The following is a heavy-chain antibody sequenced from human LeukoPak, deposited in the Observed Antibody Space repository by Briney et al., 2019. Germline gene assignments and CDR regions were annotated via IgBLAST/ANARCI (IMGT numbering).Heavy chain of an antibody. CDR1: GGSISSSSYY. D-gene: IGHD2-2*01. J-gene: IGHJ5*02. CDR3: ARVGASLNWFDP. CDR2: IYYSGST. V-gene: IGHV4-39*07. Sequence: PSETLSLTCTVSGGSISSSSYYWGWIRQPPGKGLEWIGSIYYSGSTYYNPSLKSRVTISVDRSKNQFSLKLSSVTAADTAVYYCARVGASLNWFDPWGQGTLVTVSS.